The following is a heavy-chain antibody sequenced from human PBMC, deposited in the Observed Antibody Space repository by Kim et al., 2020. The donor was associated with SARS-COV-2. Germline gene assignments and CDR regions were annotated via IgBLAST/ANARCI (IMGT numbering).Heavy chain of an antibody. CDR2: MNPNSGNT. J-gene: IGHJ6*02. V-gene: IGHV1-8*01. CDR3: AGSGTDYYYYYGMDV. CDR1: GYTFTSYD. Sequence: ASVKVSCKASGYTFTSYDINWVRQATGQGLEWMGWMNPNSGNTGYAQKFQGRVTMTRNTSISTAYMELSSLRSEDTAVYYCAGSGTDYYYYYGMDVWGQGTTVTVSS. D-gene: IGHD3-10*01.